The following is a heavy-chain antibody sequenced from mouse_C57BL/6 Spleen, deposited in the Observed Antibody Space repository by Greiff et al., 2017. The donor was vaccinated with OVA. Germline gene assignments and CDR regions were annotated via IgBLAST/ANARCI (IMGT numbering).Heavy chain of an antibody. Sequence: ESGPGLVKPSQSLSLTCSVTGYSITSGYYWNWIRQFPGNKLEWMGYISYDGSNNYNPSLKNRISITRYTTKKKVILKVNAETTEDTATYYCARGGYDPYWYVDGWGTGTTVTVSS. CDR3: ARGGYDPYWYVDG. D-gene: IGHD2-2*01. CDR2: ISYDGSN. J-gene: IGHJ1*03. CDR1: GYSITSGYY. V-gene: IGHV3-6*01.